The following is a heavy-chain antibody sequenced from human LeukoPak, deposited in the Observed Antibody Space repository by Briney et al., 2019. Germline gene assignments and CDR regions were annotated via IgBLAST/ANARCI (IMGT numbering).Heavy chain of an antibody. CDR2: ISGSGGST. D-gene: IGHD3-22*01. Sequence: PGGSLRLSCAASGFTFSSYAMSWVRQAPGKGLEWVSAISGSGGSTYYADSVKGRFTISRDNSKNTLYLQMNSLRAEDTAVYYCAKASPFPVTMIVVVRDAFDIWGQGTMVTVSS. J-gene: IGHJ3*02. V-gene: IGHV3-23*01. CDR3: AKASPFPVTMIVVVRDAFDI. CDR1: GFTFSSYA.